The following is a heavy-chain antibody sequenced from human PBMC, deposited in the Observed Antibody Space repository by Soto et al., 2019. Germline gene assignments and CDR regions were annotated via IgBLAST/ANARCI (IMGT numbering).Heavy chain of an antibody. CDR1: GGSFSNYY. D-gene: IGHD3-22*01. V-gene: IGHV4-59*13. CDR3: ARDRDRPSSCLPSFDP. Sequence: QVQLQESGPGLVKPSETLSLTCSVSGGSFSNYYWSWVRQPPGKRLEWIGYIYYTGTHDYNPSLRGRATISVDTSKDQFSMKLTSVTAADTAVYYCARDRDRPSSCLPSFDPWGQGILVTVSS. CDR2: IYYTGTH. J-gene: IGHJ5*02.